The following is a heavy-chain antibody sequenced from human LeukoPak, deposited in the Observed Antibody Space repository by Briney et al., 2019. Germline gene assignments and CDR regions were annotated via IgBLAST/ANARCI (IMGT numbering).Heavy chain of an antibody. CDR3: ARVSGGSSGWYGY. V-gene: IGHV4-59*01. J-gene: IGHJ4*02. CDR2: IYCSGST. Sequence: SETLSLTCTVSGGSISSYYWSWIRQPPGKVLEWIGYIYCSGSTNYNPPLKSRVTISVDTSKNQFSLKLSSVTAADTAVYYCARVSGGSSGWYGYWGQGTLVTVSS. CDR1: GGSISSYY. D-gene: IGHD6-19*01.